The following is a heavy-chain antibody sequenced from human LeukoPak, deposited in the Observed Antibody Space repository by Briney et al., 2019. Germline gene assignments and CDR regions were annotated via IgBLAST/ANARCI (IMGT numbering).Heavy chain of an antibody. V-gene: IGHV1-2*02. Sequence: ASVKVSCKASGYTFTGYYMHWVRQAPGQGLEWMGWINPNSGGTNYGQKFQGRVTMTRDTSISTAYMELSRLRSDDTAVYYCARYGGEGYCSGGSCYSTAGAFDIWGQGTMATVSS. CDR3: ARYGGEGYCSGGSCYSTAGAFDI. CDR2: INPNSGGT. J-gene: IGHJ3*02. D-gene: IGHD2-15*01. CDR1: GYTFTGYY.